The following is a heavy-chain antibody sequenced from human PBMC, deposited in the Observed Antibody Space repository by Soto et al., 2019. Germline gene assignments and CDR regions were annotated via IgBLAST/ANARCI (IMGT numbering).Heavy chain of an antibody. CDR3: ARDRCTTAKCYTHHLDV. CDR2: ISPYSGHT. CDR1: GYTFSSYG. Sequence: QGQLVQSGGEVTKPGASVKVSCNSSGYTFSSYGISWVRQAPGQGLEWMGWISPYSGHTKEAPKVQGRITLTTETSTGTAYMELWSLASDDTAVYYCARDRCTTAKCYTHHLDVWGQGTTVIVSS. V-gene: IGHV1-18*04. D-gene: IGHD2-8*01. J-gene: IGHJ6*02.